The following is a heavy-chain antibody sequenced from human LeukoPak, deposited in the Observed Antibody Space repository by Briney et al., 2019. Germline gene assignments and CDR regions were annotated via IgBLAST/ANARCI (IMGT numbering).Heavy chain of an antibody. CDR2: INPNSGGT. D-gene: IGHD1-26*01. V-gene: IGHV1-2*02. CDR1: GYTFTGYY. CDR3: ARVEGEPSGNYYYYYGMDV. Sequence: ASVKVSCKASGYTFTGYYMHWVRQAPGQGLEWMGWINPNSGGTNYAQKFQGRVTMTRDTSISTAYMELSRLRSDDTAVYYCARVEGEPSGNYYYYYGMDVWGQGTTVTVSS. J-gene: IGHJ6*02.